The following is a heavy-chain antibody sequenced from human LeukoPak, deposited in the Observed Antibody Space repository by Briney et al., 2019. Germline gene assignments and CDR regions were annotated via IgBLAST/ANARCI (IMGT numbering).Heavy chain of an antibody. Sequence: GGSLRLSCAASGFTFSNYAMSWVRQAPGKGLEWVSVISSSGGNTYYADSVKGRFTMSGDNSKNTLGLQMNSLRAEDTAVYYCARRASDSGAKPTFDFWGQGTLVTVSS. CDR3: ARRASDSGAKPTFDF. D-gene: IGHD3-22*01. V-gene: IGHV3-23*01. J-gene: IGHJ4*02. CDR2: ISSSGGNT. CDR1: GFTFSNYA.